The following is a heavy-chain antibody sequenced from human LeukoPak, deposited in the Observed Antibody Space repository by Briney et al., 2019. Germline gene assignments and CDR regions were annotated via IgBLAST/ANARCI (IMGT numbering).Heavy chain of an antibody. J-gene: IGHJ4*02. V-gene: IGHV3-48*01. Sequence: GGSLRLSCAASGFNFIDYSMNWVRQAPGKGLEWISYIGISSGNTKYADSVKGRFTISRDKARNSQYLQMNSLRVEDTAVYYCARDHRYAFDYWGQGTLVTVSP. CDR1: GFNFIDYS. CDR3: ARDHRYAFDY. CDR2: IGISSGNT. D-gene: IGHD5-12*01.